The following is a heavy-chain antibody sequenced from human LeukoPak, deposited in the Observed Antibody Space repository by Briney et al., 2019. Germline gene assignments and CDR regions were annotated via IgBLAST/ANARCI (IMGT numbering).Heavy chain of an antibody. Sequence: ASVKVSCKASGYSFSGHYMDWVRQAPGQGLEWVGWINPDSGDTNYAQKFQGRVTMTRDTSISTAYMELSSLRSDDTAVYYCARGETLAGHWYFELWGRGTQVAVAS. V-gene: IGHV1-2*02. J-gene: IGHJ2*01. CDR2: INPDSGDT. CDR3: ARGETLAGHWYFEL. D-gene: IGHD6-19*01. CDR1: GYSFSGHY.